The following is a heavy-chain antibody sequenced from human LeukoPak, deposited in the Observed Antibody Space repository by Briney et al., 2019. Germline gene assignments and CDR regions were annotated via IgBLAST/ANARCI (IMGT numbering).Heavy chain of an antibody. V-gene: IGHV4-31*03. CDR3: ARRETGRSYYFDY. J-gene: IGHJ4*02. Sequence: SQTLSLTCTVSGGSISSGGYYWSWIRQHPGKGLEWIGYIYYSGSTYYSPSLKSRVTISVDTSKNQFSLKLSSVTAADTAVYYCARRETGRSYYFDYWGQGTLVTVSS. CDR2: IYYSGST. CDR1: GGSISSGGYY. D-gene: IGHD1-1*01.